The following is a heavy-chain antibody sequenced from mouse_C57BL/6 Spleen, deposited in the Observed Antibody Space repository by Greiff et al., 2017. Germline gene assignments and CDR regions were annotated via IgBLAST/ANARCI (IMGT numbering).Heavy chain of an antibody. CDR2: VDPEAGGT. Sequence: LQESGAELVGPWARVSMSCTASGYTFTDYEMHWVKQPPVHGLEWIGAVDPEAGGTAYTLKSKGKAILTADKSSSTAYMELRSLTSEDSAVYYCTRTVPWFAYWGQGTLVTVSA. CDR3: TRTVPWFAY. CDR1: GYTFTDYE. V-gene: IGHV1-15*01. D-gene: IGHD1-1*01. J-gene: IGHJ3*01.